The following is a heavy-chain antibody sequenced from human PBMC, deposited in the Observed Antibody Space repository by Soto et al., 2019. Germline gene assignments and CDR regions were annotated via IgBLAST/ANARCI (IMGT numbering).Heavy chain of an antibody. CDR3: ARXKITGLFDY. CDR1: GGSFSGYY. CDR2: INHSGST. D-gene: IGHD2-8*02. Sequence: SETLSLTCAVYGGSFSGYYWTWIRQPPGTGLEWIGEINHSGSTNYNPSLKSRVTISVDTSKNQFSLKLTSVTAADTAVYYCARXKITGLFDYWGQGTLVTVSS. J-gene: IGHJ4*02. V-gene: IGHV4-34*01.